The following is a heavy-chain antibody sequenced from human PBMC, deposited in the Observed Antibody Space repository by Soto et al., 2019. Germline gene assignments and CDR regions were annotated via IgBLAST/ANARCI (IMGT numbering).Heavy chain of an antibody. CDR3: AGGGTFGGVIVPYFDY. Sequence: SVKVSCKASEGTFSIYAISCVLQSPLQGLEWMGGIIPIFGTANYAQKFQGRVTITADKSTSTAYMELSSLRSEDTAVYYCAGGGTFGGVIVPYFDYWGQGTLVTVSS. CDR1: EGTFSIYA. J-gene: IGHJ4*02. V-gene: IGHV1-69*06. D-gene: IGHD3-16*02. CDR2: IIPIFGTA.